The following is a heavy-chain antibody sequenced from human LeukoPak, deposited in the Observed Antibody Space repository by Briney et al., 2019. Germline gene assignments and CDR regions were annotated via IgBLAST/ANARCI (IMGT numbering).Heavy chain of an antibody. CDR2: INHSGST. CDR3: ARGGKINYSSGWYLNWFDP. Sequence: SETLSLTCAVYGGSFSGYYWSWIRQPPGKGLEWIGEINHSGSTNYNPSLKSRVTISVDTSKNQFSLKLSSVTAADTAVYYWARGGKINYSSGWYLNWFDPWGQGTLVTVSS. V-gene: IGHV4-34*01. D-gene: IGHD6-19*01. J-gene: IGHJ5*02. CDR1: GGSFSGYY.